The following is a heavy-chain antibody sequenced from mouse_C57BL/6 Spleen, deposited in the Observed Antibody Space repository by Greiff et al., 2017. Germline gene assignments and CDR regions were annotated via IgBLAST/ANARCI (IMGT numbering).Heavy chain of an antibody. CDR1: GYAFSSYW. V-gene: IGHV1-80*01. CDR3: VNWVSFAY. D-gene: IGHD4-1*02. J-gene: IGHJ3*01. CDR2: IYPGDGDT. Sequence: QVQLKQSGAELVKPGASVKISCKASGYAFSSYWMNWVKQRPGKGLEWIGQIYPGDGDTNYNGKFKGKATLTADKSSSTAYMQLSSLTSEDSAVYFCVNWVSFAYWGQGTLVTVSA.